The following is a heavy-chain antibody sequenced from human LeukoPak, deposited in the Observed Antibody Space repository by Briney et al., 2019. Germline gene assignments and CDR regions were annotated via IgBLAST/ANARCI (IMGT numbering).Heavy chain of an antibody. CDR3: AREPESSITTFDY. D-gene: IGHD3-3*01. V-gene: IGHV1-8*01. CDR2: MNPNSGNT. J-gene: IGHJ4*02. Sequence: GGSVKVSCKASGYTFTSYDINWVRQATGQGLEWMGWMNPNSGNTGYAQQFQGRVTMTRNTSISTAYMELSSLRSEDTAVYYCAREPESSITTFDYWGQGTLVTVSS. CDR1: GYTFTSYD.